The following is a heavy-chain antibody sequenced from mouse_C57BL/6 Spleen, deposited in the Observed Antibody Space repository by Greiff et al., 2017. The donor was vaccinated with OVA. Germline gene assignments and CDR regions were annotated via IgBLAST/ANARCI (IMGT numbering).Heavy chain of an antibody. V-gene: IGHV8-12*01. J-gene: IGHJ4*01. CDR3: ARSGFDYGSSYGYAMDY. CDR1: GFSLSTSGMG. D-gene: IGHD1-1*01. CDR2: IYWDDDK. Sequence: QVTLKESGPGILQSSQTLSLTCSFSGFSLSTSGMGVSWIRQPSGKGLEWLAHIYWDDDKRYNPSLKSRLTISKDTSRNQVFLKITSVDTADTATYYCARSGFDYGSSYGYAMDYWGQGTSVTVSS.